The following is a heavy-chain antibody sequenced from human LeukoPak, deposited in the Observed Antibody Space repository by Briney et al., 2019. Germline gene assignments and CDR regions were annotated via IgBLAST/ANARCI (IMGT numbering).Heavy chain of an antibody. V-gene: IGHV3-23*01. CDR1: RFTFNSYA. Sequence: GGSLRLSCAASRFTFNSYAMSWVRQAPGKGLEWVSVIGGSNGITFYVGSVKGRFTISRDNSRDSLFLQMNSLRAEDTAVYYCARNENSGWGYFDYWGQGTLVTVSS. CDR2: IGGSNGIT. J-gene: IGHJ4*02. D-gene: IGHD5-12*01. CDR3: ARNENSGWGYFDY.